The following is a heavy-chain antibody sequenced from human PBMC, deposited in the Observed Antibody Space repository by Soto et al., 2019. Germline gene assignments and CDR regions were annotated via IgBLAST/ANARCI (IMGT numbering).Heavy chain of an antibody. V-gene: IGHV1-2*04. CDR2: INPNSGGT. CDR1: GYTFTGYY. CDR3: ARDIGPVGWRRWDAFDI. Sequence: QVQLVQSGAEVKKPGASVKVSCKASGYTFTGYYMHWVRQAPGQGLEWTGWINPNSGGTNYAQKFQGWVTMTRDTSISTAYMELSRLRSDDTAVYYCARDIGPVGWRRWDAFDIWGQGTMVTVSS. J-gene: IGHJ3*02. D-gene: IGHD2-15*01.